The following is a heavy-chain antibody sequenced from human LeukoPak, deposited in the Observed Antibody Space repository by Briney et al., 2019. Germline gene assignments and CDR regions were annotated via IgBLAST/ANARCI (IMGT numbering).Heavy chain of an antibody. Sequence: TGGSLRLSCAASGFNFSSYNMNWVRQAPGKGLEWVSSSSSSSSYKYYADSVKGRFTISRDNSKNTLYLQMNSLRAEDTAVYYCARDIGPRRGAPGGIPDYWGQGTLVTVSS. CDR3: ARDIGPRRGAPGGIPDY. J-gene: IGHJ4*02. D-gene: IGHD3-16*01. CDR2: SSSSSSYK. CDR1: GFNFSSYN. V-gene: IGHV3-21*01.